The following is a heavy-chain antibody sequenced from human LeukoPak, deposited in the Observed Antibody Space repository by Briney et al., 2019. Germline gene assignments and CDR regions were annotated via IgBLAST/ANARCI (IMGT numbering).Heavy chain of an antibody. CDR3: VRGSTSFDN. CDR1: GVTFRNYD. J-gene: IGHJ5*02. CDR2: IGTAGDI. Sequence: GGSLGLSCAAPGVTFRNYDMLSVPQATGKGLEWVSGIGTAGDIYYLGSVKGRFTISRENAKNSLYLQMNSLRAGDTAMYYCVRGSTSFDNWGQGTLVTVSS. D-gene: IGHD6-13*01. V-gene: IGHV3-13*04.